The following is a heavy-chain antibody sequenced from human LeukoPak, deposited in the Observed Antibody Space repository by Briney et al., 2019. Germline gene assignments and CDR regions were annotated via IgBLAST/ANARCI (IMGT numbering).Heavy chain of an antibody. CDR2: IHSSGYT. J-gene: IGHJ5*02. CDR1: GGSMSSYY. CDR3: AKRQGPNSGSYDWFDP. V-gene: IGHV4-4*09. Sequence: SETLSLTCTVSGGSMSSYYWSWIRQSLPPVQGLEWIAYIHSSGYTNYNPSLKSRVTISIDTSRNQFSLKVSSVTAADTAVYYCAKRQGPNSGSYDWFDPWGQGTLVTVAS. D-gene: IGHD1-26*01.